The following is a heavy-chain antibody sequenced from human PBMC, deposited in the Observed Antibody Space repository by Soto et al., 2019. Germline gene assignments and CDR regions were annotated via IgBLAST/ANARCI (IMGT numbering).Heavy chain of an antibody. D-gene: IGHD6-13*01. CDR2: ISSSSSYT. V-gene: IGHV3-11*06. CDR3: EPVYPRTWYGLVDY. Sequence: PGGSLRLSCAASGFTFSDYYMSWIRQAPGKGLEWVSYISSSSSYTDYADSVKGRFTISRDNAKNSLYLQMNSLRAEDTAVYYCEPVYPRTWYGLVDYWGQGTLVTVSS. CDR1: GFTFSDYY. J-gene: IGHJ4*02.